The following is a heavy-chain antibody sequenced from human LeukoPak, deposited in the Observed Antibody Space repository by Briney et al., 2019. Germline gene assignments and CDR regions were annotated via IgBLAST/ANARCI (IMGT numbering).Heavy chain of an antibody. CDR1: GGSISSGGYY. CDR2: IYYSGST. CDR3: AREDRGVFDY. Sequence: SETLSLTCTVSGGSISSGGYYWSWIRQHPGKGLEWIGYIYYSGSTYYNPSLKSRVTISVDTSKNQFSLKLSSVAAADTAVYYCAREDRGVFDYWGQGTLVTVSS. V-gene: IGHV4-31*03. D-gene: IGHD3-10*01. J-gene: IGHJ4*02.